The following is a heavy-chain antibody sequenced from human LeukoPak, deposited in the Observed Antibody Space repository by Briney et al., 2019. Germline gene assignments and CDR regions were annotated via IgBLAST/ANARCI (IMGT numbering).Heavy chain of an antibody. Sequence: GGSLRLSCAASGFTFSSYAMHWVRQAPGKGGEWVGGISYVLSHKYSAHPVKRRFTISRDNSNNTLYLQMNSLRAEDTAVYYCARDEVPHISEYYYSYLMDVWGQGTTVTVSS. CDR3: ARDEVPHISEYYYSYLMDV. J-gene: IGHJ6*02. CDR1: GFTFSSYA. V-gene: IGHV3-30*04. CDR2: ISYVLSHK. D-gene: IGHD4/OR15-4a*01.